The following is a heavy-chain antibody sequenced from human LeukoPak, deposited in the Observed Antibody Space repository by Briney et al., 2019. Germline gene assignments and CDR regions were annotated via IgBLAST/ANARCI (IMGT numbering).Heavy chain of an antibody. Sequence: SETLSLTCAVYGGSFSGYYWSWIRQPPGKGLEWIGEINHSGSTNYNPSLKSRVTISVDTSKNQFSLKLSSVTAADTAVYYCARFENPDYGGSYYFDYWGQGTLVTVSS. D-gene: IGHD4-23*01. CDR1: GGSFSGYY. CDR3: ARFENPDYGGSYYFDY. CDR2: INHSGST. V-gene: IGHV4-34*01. J-gene: IGHJ4*02.